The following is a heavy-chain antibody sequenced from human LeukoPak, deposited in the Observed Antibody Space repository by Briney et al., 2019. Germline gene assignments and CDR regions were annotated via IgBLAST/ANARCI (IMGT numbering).Heavy chain of an antibody. CDR2: ISGSGGST. CDR1: GITFSSYG. Sequence: GGSLRLSCTASGITFSSYGMSWVRQAPGKGLEWVSAISGSGGSTYYADPVKGRFTISRDNSKNTLYLQMNSLRAEDTAVYYCAKSVGYYYDSSGLHYFDYWGQGTLVTVSS. D-gene: IGHD3-22*01. J-gene: IGHJ4*02. CDR3: AKSVGYYYDSSGLHYFDY. V-gene: IGHV3-23*01.